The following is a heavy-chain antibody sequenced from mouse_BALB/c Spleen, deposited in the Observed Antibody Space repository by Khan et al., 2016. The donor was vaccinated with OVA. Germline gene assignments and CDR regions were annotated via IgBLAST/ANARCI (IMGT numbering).Heavy chain of an antibody. CDR3: ARGGGNDRFDY. CDR1: GYTFTDFA. V-gene: IGHV1S137*01. CDR2: ISTHYGNI. Sequence: VELVESGPELVRPGVSVKISCKGSGYTFTDFAMHWVKQSHAKSLEWIGVISTHYGNIDYNQKFKDKATMTVDKSSNTAYMELARFTSEDPAVYYCARGGGNDRFDYWGQGTLVTVSA. D-gene: IGHD2-2*01. J-gene: IGHJ3*01.